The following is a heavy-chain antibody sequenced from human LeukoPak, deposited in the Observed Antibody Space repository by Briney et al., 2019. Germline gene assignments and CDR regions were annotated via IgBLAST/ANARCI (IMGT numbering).Heavy chain of an antibody. Sequence: ASVKVSCKVSGYTFTDYYMHWVRQAPGQGLEWMGRINPNSGGTNYAQKFQGRVTMTRDTSISTAYMELSRLRSDDTAVYYCAREYSYFGTINWGQGTLVTVSS. J-gene: IGHJ4*02. CDR1: GYTFTDYY. CDR3: AREYSYFGTIN. V-gene: IGHV1-2*06. D-gene: IGHD5-18*01. CDR2: INPNSGGT.